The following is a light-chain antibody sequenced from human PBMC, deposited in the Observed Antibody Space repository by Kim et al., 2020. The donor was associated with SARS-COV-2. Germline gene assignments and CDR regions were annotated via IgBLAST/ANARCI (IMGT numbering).Light chain of an antibody. CDR2: SKN. CDR3: EAWDDSLNGRV. J-gene: IGLJ3*02. CDR1: RQNKVSNT. V-gene: IGLV1-44*01. Sequence: GQRVPISRSGSRQNKVSNTVNGDQQHPGTAPKLLIYSKNQRPSGVPDRFSGCQSGTSASLAMSGLQSEDEADYYCEAWDDSLNGRVFGGGTQLPV.